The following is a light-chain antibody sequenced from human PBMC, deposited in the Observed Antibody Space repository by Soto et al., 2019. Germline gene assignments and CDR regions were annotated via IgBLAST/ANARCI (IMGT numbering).Light chain of an antibody. CDR1: QTVTSNY. V-gene: IGKV3-20*01. Sequence: IMLTQSPGTLSSSPGERATLSCRSSQTVTSNYLAWYQQKPGQAPRLLFFGAYIRATGLPDRFSGSGSGTDFTLTISRLDPEDFAVYFCQQYGSSPRTFGPGTQVDIK. CDR2: GAY. CDR3: QQYGSSPRT. J-gene: IGKJ1*01.